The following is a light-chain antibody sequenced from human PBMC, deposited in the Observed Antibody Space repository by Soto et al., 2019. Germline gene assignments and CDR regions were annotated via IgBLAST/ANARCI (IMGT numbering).Light chain of an antibody. CDR3: QQSYSSPLT. Sequence: EIVLTQSPGTLSLSPGERATLSYRASQSVSTRSLAWYQQKPGQAPRLLISGASSRAADIPDRFSGSGSGTDFTLTINRLEPEDFATYYCQQSYSSPLTFGQGTKVEI. V-gene: IGKV3-20*01. CDR2: GAS. CDR1: QSVSTRS. J-gene: IGKJ1*01.